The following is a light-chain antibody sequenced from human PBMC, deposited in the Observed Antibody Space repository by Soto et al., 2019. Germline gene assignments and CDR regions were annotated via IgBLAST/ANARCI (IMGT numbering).Light chain of an antibody. Sequence: EIVLTQSPGTLSLSPGERATLSCRASQSVGSSYLAWYQQKPGQAPRLLIYGASSRATGIPDRFSGSGSGSDFTLTISRLEPEDFAVYYCQQYGRSPFTFGPGNKVDIK. V-gene: IGKV3-20*01. CDR1: QSVGSSY. CDR3: QQYGRSPFT. CDR2: GAS. J-gene: IGKJ3*01.